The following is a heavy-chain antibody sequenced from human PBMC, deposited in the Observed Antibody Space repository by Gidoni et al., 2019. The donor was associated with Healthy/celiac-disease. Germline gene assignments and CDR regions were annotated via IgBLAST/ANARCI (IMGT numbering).Heavy chain of an antibody. J-gene: IGHJ4*02. CDR2: IYYSGST. D-gene: IGHD3-10*01. CDR1: GGSISSSSYY. CDR3: ARSRRLLWFGEDPY. Sequence: QLQLQESGPGLVKPSETLSLTCTVSGGSISSSSYYWGWIRQPPGKGLEWIGSIYYSGSTYYNPSLKSRVTISVDTSKNQFSLKLSSVTAADTAVYYCARSRRLLWFGEDPYWGQGTLVTVSS. V-gene: IGHV4-39*07.